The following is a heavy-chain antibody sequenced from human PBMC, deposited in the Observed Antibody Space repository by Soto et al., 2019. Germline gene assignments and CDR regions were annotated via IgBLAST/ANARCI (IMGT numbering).Heavy chain of an antibody. CDR3: ARDQHIFGRYYYYMDV. CDR1: GFTVSSNY. Sequence: GGSLRLSCAASGFTVSSNYMSWVRQAPGKGLEWVSVIYSGGSTYYADSVKGRFTISRHNSKNTLYLQMNSLRAEDTAVYYCARDQHIFGRYYYYMDVWGKGTTVTVSS. J-gene: IGHJ6*03. V-gene: IGHV3-53*04. D-gene: IGHD3-3*01. CDR2: IYSGGST.